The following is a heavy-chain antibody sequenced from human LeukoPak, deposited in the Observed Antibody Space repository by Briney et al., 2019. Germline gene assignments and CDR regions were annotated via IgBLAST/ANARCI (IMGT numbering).Heavy chain of an antibody. J-gene: IGHJ4*02. CDR3: ARHGGFSYHFDY. CDR2: IYDSGST. V-gene: IGHV4-59*08. D-gene: IGHD3-16*01. Sequence: SETLSLTCSVSGGSISSYYWSWIRQPPGKGLEWVGYIYDSGSTNYNPSLESRVTISVATSKNQFSLKLSSVTAADTAVYYCARHGGFSYHFDYWGQGTLVTVSS. CDR1: GGSISSYY.